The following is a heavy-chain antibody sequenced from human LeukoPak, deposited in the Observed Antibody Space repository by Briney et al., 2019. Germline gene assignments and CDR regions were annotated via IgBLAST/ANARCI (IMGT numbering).Heavy chain of an antibody. Sequence: GGPLRLSCAASGFTFSSYDMHWVRQATGKGLEWVSAIGTAGDTYYPGSVKGRFTISRENAKNSLYLQMNSLRAGDTAVYYCARALLGYCSGGSCHSTYYMDVWGKGTTVTVSS. V-gene: IGHV3-13*01. CDR2: IGTAGDT. CDR1: GFTFSSYD. D-gene: IGHD2-15*01. J-gene: IGHJ6*03. CDR3: ARALLGYCSGGSCHSTYYMDV.